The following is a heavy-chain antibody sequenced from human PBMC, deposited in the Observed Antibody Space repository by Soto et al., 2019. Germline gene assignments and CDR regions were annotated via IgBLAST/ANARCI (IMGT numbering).Heavy chain of an antibody. Sequence: PGGSLRLSCAASGFTFISYAISWVRQAPGKGLEWVSSIGGSAGDTYYADSVKGRFTISRDNSENTLYLQINSLRAEDTAVYYCAKKITVANMGGFDYWGQGTLVTVSS. CDR2: IGGSAGDT. J-gene: IGHJ4*02. CDR3: AKKITVANMGGFDY. V-gene: IGHV3-23*01. D-gene: IGHD6-19*01. CDR1: GFTFISYA.